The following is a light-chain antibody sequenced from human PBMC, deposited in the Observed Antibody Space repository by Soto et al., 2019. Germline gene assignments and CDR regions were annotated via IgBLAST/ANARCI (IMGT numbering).Light chain of an antibody. J-gene: IGKJ1*01. CDR2: TAS. CDR3: QQYNHYPWT. Sequence: DIQMTQSPSTLSASVGDRVTITCRASQSVNTYLAWYQQKPVKAPNLLIYTASGLENGVPSRFSGSGSGTDFTLTISSLQPDDLGTYYCQQYNHYPWTFGQGPKVEI. V-gene: IGKV1-5*03. CDR1: QSVNTY.